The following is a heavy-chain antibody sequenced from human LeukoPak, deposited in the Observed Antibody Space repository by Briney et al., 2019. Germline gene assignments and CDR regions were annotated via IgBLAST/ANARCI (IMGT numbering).Heavy chain of an antibody. D-gene: IGHD6-6*01. V-gene: IGHV1-18*04. CDR1: GYTFTSYY. Sequence: ASVKVSCKASGYTFTSYYMHWVRQAPGQGLEWMGWISAYNGNTNYAQKLQGRVTMTTDTSTSTAYMELRSLRSDDTAVYYCARRIDYIAAVDYWGQGTLVTVSS. CDR3: ARRIDYIAAVDY. CDR2: ISAYNGNT. J-gene: IGHJ4*02.